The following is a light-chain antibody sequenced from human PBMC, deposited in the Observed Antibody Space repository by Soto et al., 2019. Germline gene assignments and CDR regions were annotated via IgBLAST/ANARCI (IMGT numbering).Light chain of an antibody. Sequence: DIQMTQSPSSLSSSVGDRVTITCQASQDIKNYLNWYQQKSGKAPKLLIYDASDLETGVPSRFSGSGSGTDFTFTINSLKNEDIATYYCQQYDNLPLTFGGGTKVDIK. CDR1: QDIKNY. J-gene: IGKJ4*01. CDR3: QQYDNLPLT. CDR2: DAS. V-gene: IGKV1-33*01.